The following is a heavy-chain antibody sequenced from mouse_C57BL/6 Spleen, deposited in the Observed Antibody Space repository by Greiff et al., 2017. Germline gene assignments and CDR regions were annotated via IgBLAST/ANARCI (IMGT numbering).Heavy chain of an antibody. V-gene: IGHV1-50*01. CDR1: GYTFTSYW. Sequence: QVQLQQPGAELVKPGASVKLSCKASGYTFTSYWMQWVKQRPGQGLEWIGEIDPSDSYTNYNQKFKGKATLTVDTSSSTAYMQLSSLTSEDSAVYYCAREGLVVTTGYFDVWGTGTTVTVSS. CDR3: AREGLVVTTGYFDV. CDR2: IDPSDSYT. J-gene: IGHJ1*03. D-gene: IGHD2-12*01.